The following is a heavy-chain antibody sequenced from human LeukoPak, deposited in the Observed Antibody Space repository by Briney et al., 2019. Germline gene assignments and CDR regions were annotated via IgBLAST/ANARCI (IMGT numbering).Heavy chain of an antibody. D-gene: IGHD3-9*01. CDR3: ARDGAVGYFDWLPQFDC. J-gene: IGHJ4*02. CDR1: GFTFSSYG. V-gene: IGHV3-33*01. Sequence: GRSLRLSCAASGFTFSSYGMHWVRQAPGKGLEWVAVIWYDGSNKYYADSVKGRFTISRDNSKNTLYLQMNSLRAEDTAVYYCARDGAVGYFDWLPQFDCWGQGTLVTVSS. CDR2: IWYDGSNK.